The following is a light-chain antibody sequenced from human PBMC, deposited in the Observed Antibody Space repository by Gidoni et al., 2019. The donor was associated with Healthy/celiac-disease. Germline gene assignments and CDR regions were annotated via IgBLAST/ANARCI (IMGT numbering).Light chain of an antibody. CDR3: QSYDSSNVDWV. CDR2: EDN. Sequence: SVSESPGKTVTISCTRSSGSIASNYVQWYQQRPGSSPTTVIYEDNQRPSGVPDRFSGSIDSSSNSASLTISGLKTEDEADYYCQSYDSSNVDWVFGGGTKLTVL. CDR1: SGSIASNY. V-gene: IGLV6-57*01. J-gene: IGLJ3*02.